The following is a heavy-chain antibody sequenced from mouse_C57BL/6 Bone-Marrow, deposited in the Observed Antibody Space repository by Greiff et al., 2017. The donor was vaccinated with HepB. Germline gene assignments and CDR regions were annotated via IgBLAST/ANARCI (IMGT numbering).Heavy chain of an antibody. Sequence: VHLVESGAELARPGASVKLSCKASGYTFTSYGISWVKQRTGQGLEWIGEIYPRSGNTYYNEKFKGKATLTADKSSSTAYMELRSLTSEDSAVYFCARSRGLYYGNDGWGQGTLGTVSA. CDR3: ARSRGLYYGNDG. D-gene: IGHD2-2*01. V-gene: IGHV1-81*01. J-gene: IGHJ3*02. CDR1: GYTFTSYG. CDR2: IYPRSGNT.